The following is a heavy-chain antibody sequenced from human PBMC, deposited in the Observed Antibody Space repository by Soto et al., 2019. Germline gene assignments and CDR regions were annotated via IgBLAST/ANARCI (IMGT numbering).Heavy chain of an antibody. V-gene: IGHV3-23*01. Sequence: GSLRLSCAASGFTFSSYAMSWVRQAPGKGLEWVSAISGSGGSTYYADSVKGRFTISRDNSKNTLYLQMNSLRAEDTAVYYCAKDHEDCSSTSCPGVVGWAFDIWGQGTMVTVSS. CDR1: GFTFSSYA. CDR3: AKDHEDCSSTSCPGVVGWAFDI. J-gene: IGHJ3*02. D-gene: IGHD2-2*01. CDR2: ISGSGGST.